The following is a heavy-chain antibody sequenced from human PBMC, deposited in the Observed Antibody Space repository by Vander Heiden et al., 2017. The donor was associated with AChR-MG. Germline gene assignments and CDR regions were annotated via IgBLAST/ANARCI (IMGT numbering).Heavy chain of an antibody. CDR1: GFTFSDYY. CDR2: IISSGSTI. J-gene: IGHJ4*02. V-gene: IGHV3-11*01. D-gene: IGHD4-17*01. Sequence: QVQLVESGGGLVKPGGSLRLPCAASGFTFSDYYMSWIRQAPGKGLEWVSYIISSGSTIYYADSVKGRFTISRDNAKNSLYLQMNSLRAEDTAVYYCARSRSTTVTTRGGLVYWGQGTLVTVSS. CDR3: ARSRSTTVTTRGGLVY.